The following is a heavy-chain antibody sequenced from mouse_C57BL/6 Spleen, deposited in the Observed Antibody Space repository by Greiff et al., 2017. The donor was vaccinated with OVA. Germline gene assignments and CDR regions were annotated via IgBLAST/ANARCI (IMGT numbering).Heavy chain of an antibody. CDR3: APYYGSSYLFAY. CDR1: GYTFTSYW. V-gene: IGHV1-59*01. J-gene: IGHJ3*01. D-gene: IGHD1-1*01. Sequence: VQLQQPGAELVRPGTSVKLSCKASGYTFTSYWMHWVKQRPGQGLEWIGEIDPSDSYTNYNQKFKGKATLTVDTSSSTAYMQLSSLTSEDSAVYYCAPYYGSSYLFAYWGQGTLVTVSA. CDR2: IDPSDSYT.